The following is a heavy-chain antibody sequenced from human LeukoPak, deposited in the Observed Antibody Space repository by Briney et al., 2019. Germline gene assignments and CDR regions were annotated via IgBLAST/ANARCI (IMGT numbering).Heavy chain of an antibody. CDR2: IIPIFGTA. CDR3: ARASMVRGVIIPGGYYYYYMDV. J-gene: IGHJ6*03. Sequence: GASVKVSCKASGGTFSSYAISWVRQAPGQGLEWMGGIIPIFGTANYAQKFQGRVTITADKPTSTAYMELSSLRSEDTAVYYCARASMVRGVIIPGGYYYYYMDVWGKGTTVTVSS. V-gene: IGHV1-69*06. CDR1: GGTFSSYA. D-gene: IGHD3-10*01.